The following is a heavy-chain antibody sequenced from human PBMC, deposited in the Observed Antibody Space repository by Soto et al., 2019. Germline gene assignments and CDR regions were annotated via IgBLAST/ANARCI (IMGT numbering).Heavy chain of an antibody. CDR3: AKFTVTYRRSKNVAFDY. V-gene: IGHV3-23*01. J-gene: IGHJ4*02. Sequence: EVQLLQSGGGLVQPGGSLRLSCIVSGFTFTNYGMAWVRQAPGKGLQWVSGITTSGAGTYYADSVKGRFTISRDNSKNTLYLHVNSLTAEDTAVYYCAKFTVTYRRSKNVAFDYWGQGTLVTVSS. CDR2: ITTSGAGT. D-gene: IGHD4-17*01. CDR1: GFTFTNYG.